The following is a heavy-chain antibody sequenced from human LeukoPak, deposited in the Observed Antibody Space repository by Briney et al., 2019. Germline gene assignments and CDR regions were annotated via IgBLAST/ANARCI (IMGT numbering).Heavy chain of an antibody. V-gene: IGHV3-23*01. CDR3: AKDFYDSGSYYFHY. D-gene: IGHD3-10*01. CDR2: ISGSGGTT. Sequence: GGSLRLSCAASGFTFSNYAMSWVRQAPGKGLECVSSISGSGGTTYYADSVKGRFTISRDNSRTTLFLQMSSLRAEDTALYYCAKDFYDSGSYYFHYWGQGALVTVSS. J-gene: IGHJ4*02. CDR1: GFTFSNYA.